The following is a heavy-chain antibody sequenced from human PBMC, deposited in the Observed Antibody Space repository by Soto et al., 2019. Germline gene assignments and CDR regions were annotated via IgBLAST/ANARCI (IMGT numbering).Heavy chain of an antibody. V-gene: IGHV4-39*02. CDR1: GGSVSSSSYN. CDR3: ARGRRFSGLDV. CDR2: VFDSGSK. J-gene: IGHJ6*02. D-gene: IGHD3-3*01. Sequence: XTLSLPCIVSGGSVSSSSYNWGWIRQPPGKGLEWIGSVFDSGSKHYHQSLKSRCTISADTSKNHFYLKLSPVTAADTGVYYCARGRRFSGLDVWGQGTTVTVSS.